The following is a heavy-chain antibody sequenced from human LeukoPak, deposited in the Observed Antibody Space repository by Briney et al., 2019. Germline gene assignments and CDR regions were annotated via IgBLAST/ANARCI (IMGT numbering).Heavy chain of an antibody. J-gene: IGHJ3*02. Sequence: GRSLRLSCAGSGFTFSAFGMHWVRQAPGKGLEWVTLISYDGSNRYYADSVKGRFTISRDNSKNTLYLQMNSLRPEDTAVYYCVGGRAFDIWGQGTMVTVSS. V-gene: IGHV3-30*03. CDR1: GFTFSAFG. CDR2: ISYDGSNR. CDR3: VGGRAFDI. D-gene: IGHD3-16*01.